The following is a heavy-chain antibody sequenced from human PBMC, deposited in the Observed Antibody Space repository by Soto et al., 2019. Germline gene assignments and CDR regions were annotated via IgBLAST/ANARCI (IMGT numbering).Heavy chain of an antibody. CDR3: ARESEGLTSNFDY. J-gene: IGHJ4*02. Sequence: LRLSCAASGFTFTRYSMNWVRQAPGKGLEWVSSISSTTNYIYYGDSMKGRFTISRDNAKNSLYLEMNSLRAEDTAVYYCARESEGLTSNFDYWGQGTLVTVSS. CDR2: ISSTTNYI. V-gene: IGHV3-21*06. CDR1: GFTFTRYS.